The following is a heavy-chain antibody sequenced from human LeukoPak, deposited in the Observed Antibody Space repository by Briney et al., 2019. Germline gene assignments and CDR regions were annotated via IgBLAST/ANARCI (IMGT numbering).Heavy chain of an antibody. J-gene: IGHJ4*02. V-gene: IGHV3-23*01. CDR3: AILSWDGRGSFY. D-gene: IGHD2/OR15-2a*01. CDR1: GFTFSTYS. CDR2: IRSGGENT. Sequence: PGGSLRLSYAASGFTFSTYSMSWVRQAPGKGLEWVSAIRSGGENTYYADSVRGRFTISRDNSRGTLSLQMNSLRAEDTAVYFCAILSWDGRGSFYWGQGTLVTVSS.